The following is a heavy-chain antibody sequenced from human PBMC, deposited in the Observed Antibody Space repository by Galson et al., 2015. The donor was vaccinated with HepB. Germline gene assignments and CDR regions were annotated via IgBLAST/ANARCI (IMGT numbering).Heavy chain of an antibody. Sequence: SLRLSCAVSGFTFSRYWKSWVRQAPGQGLEWVANIKQDGSEKYYVDSVKGRFTISRDNAKNSLYLQMNSLRAEDTAVYYCARAVDLYYYGSGSSDQFDYWGQGTLVTVSS. V-gene: IGHV3-7*03. D-gene: IGHD3-10*01. J-gene: IGHJ4*02. CDR1: GFTFSRYW. CDR3: ARAVDLYYYGSGSSDQFDY. CDR2: IKQDGSEK.